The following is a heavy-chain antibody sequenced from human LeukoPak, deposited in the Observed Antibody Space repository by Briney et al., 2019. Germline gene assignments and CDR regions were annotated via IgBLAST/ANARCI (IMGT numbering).Heavy chain of an antibody. V-gene: IGHV3-66*02. D-gene: IGHD2-2*01. CDR2: IYSGGST. CDR3: ARSLYCSSTSCPITFDY. Sequence: PGGSLRLSCAASGFTVSSNYMSWVRQAPGKGLEWVSVIYSGGSTYYADSVKGRFTISRDNSKNTLYLQMNSLRAEDTAVYYCARSLYCSSTSCPITFDYWGQGTLVTVSS. CDR1: GFTVSSNY. J-gene: IGHJ4*02.